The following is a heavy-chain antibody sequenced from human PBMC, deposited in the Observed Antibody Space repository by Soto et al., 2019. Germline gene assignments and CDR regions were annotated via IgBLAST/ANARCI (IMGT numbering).Heavy chain of an antibody. J-gene: IGHJ6*02. Sequence: HPGGSLRLSCAASGFTFSSYGMHWVRQAPGKGLEWVAVISYDGSNKYYADSVKGRFTISRDNSKNTLYLQMNSLRAEDTAVYYCAKEQREQLEAYYYYYGMDVWGQGTTVTVSS. V-gene: IGHV3-30*18. CDR3: AKEQREQLEAYYYYYGMDV. CDR2: ISYDGSNK. CDR1: GFTFSSYG. D-gene: IGHD1-26*01.